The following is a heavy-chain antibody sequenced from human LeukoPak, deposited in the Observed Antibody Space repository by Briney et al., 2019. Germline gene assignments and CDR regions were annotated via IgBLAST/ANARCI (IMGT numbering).Heavy chain of an antibody. J-gene: IGHJ5*02. CDR3: ARKTRLNWFDP. CDR2: IYYSGST. Sequence: SETLSLTCTVSGDSFSSVTDYWAWIRQPPGKGLEWIGYIYYSGSTNYNPSLKSRVTISVDTSKNQFSLKLSSVTAADTAVYYCARKTRLNWFDPWGQGTLVTVSS. V-gene: IGHV4-61*01. CDR1: GDSFSSVTDY.